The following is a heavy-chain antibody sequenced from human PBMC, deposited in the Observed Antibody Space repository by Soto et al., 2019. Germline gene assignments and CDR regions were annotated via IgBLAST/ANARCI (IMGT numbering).Heavy chain of an antibody. D-gene: IGHD6-13*01. CDR2: IYPGDSDT. CDR1: GYSFTNFW. Sequence: ESLKISCKGFGYSFTNFWIAWVRQMPGKGLEWMAIIYPGDSDTRYSPSFQGQVTISADKSISTAYLQWSSLKASDTAMYYCARQTGTTWGYSSSWANFDYWGQGTPVTVSS. V-gene: IGHV5-51*01. CDR3: ARQTGTTWGYSSSWANFDY. J-gene: IGHJ4*02.